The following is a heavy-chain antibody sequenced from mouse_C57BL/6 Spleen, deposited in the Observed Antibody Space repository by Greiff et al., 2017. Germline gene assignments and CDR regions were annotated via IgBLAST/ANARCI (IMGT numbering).Heavy chain of an antibody. D-gene: IGHD1-1*01. Sequence: EVKLMESGAGLVKPGGSLKLSCAASGFTFSSYAMSWVRQTPDKRLEWVAYISSGGDYIYYADTVKGRFTITRDSATNTLDLQMSSLKSEDTAMYYCAREGDYGSSYGFAYWGQGTLVTVSA. V-gene: IGHV5S21*01. CDR1: GFTFSSYA. CDR3: AREGDYGSSYGFAY. CDR2: ISSGGDYI. J-gene: IGHJ3*01.